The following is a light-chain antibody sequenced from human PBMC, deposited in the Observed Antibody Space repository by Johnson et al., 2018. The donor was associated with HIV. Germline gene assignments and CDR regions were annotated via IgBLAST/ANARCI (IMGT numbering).Light chain of an antibody. V-gene: IGLV1-51*02. CDR1: SSNIGNNY. CDR2: ENN. J-gene: IGLJ1*01. CDR3: GTWDISLSAGGC. Sequence: QSVLTQPPSVSAAPGQKVTISCSGSSSNIGNNYVSWYQQLPGTAPKLLIYENNKRPSGIPDRFSGSKSGTSATLGITGLQTWDEADYYCGTWDISLSAGGCFGTGNKVTVL.